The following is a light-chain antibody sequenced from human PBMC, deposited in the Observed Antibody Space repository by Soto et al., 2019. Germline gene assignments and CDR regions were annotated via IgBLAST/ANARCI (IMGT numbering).Light chain of an antibody. Sequence: EIVITQSPSTLSVSPGERATLSCRASQSFSSNLAWYQQRPGQAPRLLIYDTSTRATGIPARFSGSGSGTEFTLTISSLQSEDFAVYYCQQYNNWPPITFGQGTRLEIK. CDR3: QQYNNWPPIT. J-gene: IGKJ5*01. CDR2: DTS. CDR1: QSFSSN. V-gene: IGKV3-15*01.